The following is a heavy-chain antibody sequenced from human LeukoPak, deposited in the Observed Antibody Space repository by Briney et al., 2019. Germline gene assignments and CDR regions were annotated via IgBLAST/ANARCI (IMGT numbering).Heavy chain of an antibody. V-gene: IGHV3-7*01. CDR2: IKQDGSEK. Sequence: GGSLRLSCAASGFTFSSYWMSWVRQAPGKGLEWVANIKQDGSEKYYVDSVKGRFTISRDNAKDSLYLRMNSLRAEDTAVYYCARDDCSSISCYHNWFDPWGQGTLVTVSS. CDR1: GFTFSSYW. D-gene: IGHD2-2*01. J-gene: IGHJ5*02. CDR3: ARDDCSSISCYHNWFDP.